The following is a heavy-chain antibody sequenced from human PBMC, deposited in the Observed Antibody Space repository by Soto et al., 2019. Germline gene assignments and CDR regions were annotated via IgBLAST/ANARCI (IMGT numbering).Heavy chain of an antibody. V-gene: IGHV4-31*03. J-gene: IGHJ6*02. D-gene: IGHD6-13*01. CDR3: ARVPGIAAAGLQYYYGMDV. Sequence: PSETLSLTCTVSGGSISSGGYYWSWIRQHPGKGLEWIGYIYYSGSTYYNPSLKSRVTISVDTSKNQFSLKLSSVTAADTAVYYCARVPGIAAAGLQYYYGMDVWGQGTTVTVSS. CDR2: IYYSGST. CDR1: GGSISSGGYY.